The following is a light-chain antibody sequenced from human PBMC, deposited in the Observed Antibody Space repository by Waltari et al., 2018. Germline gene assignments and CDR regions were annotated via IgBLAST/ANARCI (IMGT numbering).Light chain of an antibody. Sequence: EIVLTQSPATLSLSPGERATLSCRASHHVSSYLAWYQQKPGQAPRLLIYDASNRATGIPARFSGSGSGTDFTLTISSLEPEDFAVYYCQQRSNWPPTFGQGTRLEIK. V-gene: IGKV3-11*01. J-gene: IGKJ5*01. CDR1: HHVSSY. CDR2: DAS. CDR3: QQRSNWPPT.